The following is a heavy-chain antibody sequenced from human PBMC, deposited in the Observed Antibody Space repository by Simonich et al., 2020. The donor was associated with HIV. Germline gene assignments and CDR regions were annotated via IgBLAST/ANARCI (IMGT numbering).Heavy chain of an antibody. J-gene: IGHJ4*02. Sequence: VQLQQWGAGLLKPSETLSLTCAVYGGSFSGYYWSWIRQPPGKGLEWIGEINHSEITNYKSSLNSRATISVDKSKNQFSLKLSSVTAADTAIYYCARRDRELILYFDYWGQGNLVTVSS. V-gene: IGHV4-34*01. CDR3: ARRDRELILYFDY. CDR2: INHSEIT. CDR1: GGSFSGYY. D-gene: IGHD3-3*01.